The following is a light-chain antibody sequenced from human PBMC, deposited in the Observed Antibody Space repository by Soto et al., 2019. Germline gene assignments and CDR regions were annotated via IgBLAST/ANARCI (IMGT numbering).Light chain of an antibody. CDR2: KSS. CDR3: QQFNTSPWT. Sequence: IRMTQSPSTLSASEGDRVTISCRASQSVSIWLAWYQQKPGRAPKLLIYKSSILESGVPSRFSGSGSGTGFTLTISSLQTDDFATYYCQQFNTSPWTFGQGTKVDIK. CDR1: QSVSIW. V-gene: IGKV1-5*03. J-gene: IGKJ1*01.